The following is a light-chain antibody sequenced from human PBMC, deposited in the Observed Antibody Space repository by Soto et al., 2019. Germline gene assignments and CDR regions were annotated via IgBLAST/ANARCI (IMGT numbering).Light chain of an antibody. CDR1: QDIKNY. CDR2: DAF. Sequence: DIQMTQSPSSLSASVGDSITITCHASQDIKNYLNWYQQKTGKAPKLLIYDAFKSDTGVPSRFSASGSGTDFTFTISNLQPEDIATYFCEQYDSRPPTCGGGTKVDI. J-gene: IGKJ4*01. V-gene: IGKV1-33*01. CDR3: EQYDSRPPT.